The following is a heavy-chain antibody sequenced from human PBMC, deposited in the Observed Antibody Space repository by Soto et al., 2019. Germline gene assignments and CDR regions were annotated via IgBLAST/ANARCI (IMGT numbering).Heavy chain of an antibody. CDR1: GFTFSSYA. CDR3: ATDGTWIQPSFDN. J-gene: IGHJ4*02. CDR2: ISSSYNST. V-gene: IGHV3-23*01. Sequence: GGSLRLSCAASGFTFSSYAMSWVRQAPGKGLEWVSGISSSYNSTYYADSVKGRFTVSRDRNTLYLQMNSLRAEDTAVYFCATDGTWIQPSFDNWGQGTLVTVSS. D-gene: IGHD5-18*01.